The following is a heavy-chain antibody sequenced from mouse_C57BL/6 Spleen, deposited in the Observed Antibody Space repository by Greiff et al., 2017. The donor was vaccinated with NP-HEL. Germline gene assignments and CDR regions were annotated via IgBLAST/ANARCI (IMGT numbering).Heavy chain of an antibody. CDR1: GYTFTSYG. CDR2: IYPRSGNT. Sequence: QVQLKESGAELARPGASVKLSCKASGYTFTSYGISWVKQRTGQGLEWIGEIYPRSGNTYYNEKFKGKATLTADKSSSTAYMELRSLTSEDSAVYFCARRGPTTAYDYWGQGTTLTVSS. CDR3: ARRGPTTAYDY. V-gene: IGHV1-81*01. D-gene: IGHD1-2*01. J-gene: IGHJ2*01.